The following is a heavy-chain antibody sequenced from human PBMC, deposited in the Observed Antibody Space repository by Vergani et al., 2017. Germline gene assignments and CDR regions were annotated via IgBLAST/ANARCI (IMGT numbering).Heavy chain of an antibody. J-gene: IGHJ6*02. CDR3: ARDSPLVVPAAIFYYYYGMDV. D-gene: IGHD2-2*01. CDR1: GFTLGQYW. CDR2: VKSDGNSA. Sequence: EVQLVESGGGLVQLGGSLRLSCAASGFTLGQYWMHWVRQTPGTGLEWVSRVKSDGNSAMYADSVKGRFTISRDNSKNTLYLEMKSLRVEDTAVYYCARDSPLVVPAAIFYYYYGMDVWGQGTTVTVSS. V-gene: IGHV3-74*03.